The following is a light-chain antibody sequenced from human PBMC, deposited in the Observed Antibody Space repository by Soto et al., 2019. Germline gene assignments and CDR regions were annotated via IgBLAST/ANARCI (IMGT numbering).Light chain of an antibody. CDR1: SSNIGAGYD. CDR3: QSYDTNLRGL. Sequence: QSVLTQPPSVSGAPGQRVTISCTGSSSNIGAGYDVHWYQQLPGTAPKLLIYANSNRPSGVPDRFSGSKSGTSASLAITGLQAEDEAEYYCQSYDTNLRGLFGTGTKLTVL. CDR2: ANS. V-gene: IGLV1-40*01. J-gene: IGLJ1*01.